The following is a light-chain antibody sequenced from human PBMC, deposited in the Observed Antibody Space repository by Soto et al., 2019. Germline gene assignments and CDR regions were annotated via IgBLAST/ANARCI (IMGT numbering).Light chain of an antibody. J-gene: IGKJ4*01. CDR3: QQYGTSVT. CDR1: QSVRRDY. CDR2: GAS. Sequence: DIVLTQFPGTLSSSLGERATLSCRASQSVRRDYLAWYQQTPGQAPRLLIYGASSRATGIPDRFSGSGSGTDFTLTISRLEPEDFAVYYCQQYGTSVTFGGGTKVEIK. V-gene: IGKV3-20*01.